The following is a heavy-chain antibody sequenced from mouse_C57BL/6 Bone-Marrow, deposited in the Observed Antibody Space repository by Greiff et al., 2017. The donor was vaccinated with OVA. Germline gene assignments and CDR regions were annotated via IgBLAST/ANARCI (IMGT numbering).Heavy chain of an antibody. J-gene: IGHJ4*01. Sequence: VQLQQSGAELVKPGASVKISCKASGYAFRSYWMNWVKQRPGKGLEWIGQIYPGDGDTNYNGNFKGKATLTADKSSSTAYMQLSSLTSEDSAVYFCARGLYYRYYYAMDYWGQGTSVTVSS. CDR2: IYPGDGDT. CDR1: GYAFRSYW. V-gene: IGHV1-80*01. D-gene: IGHD2-1*01. CDR3: ARGLYYRYYYAMDY.